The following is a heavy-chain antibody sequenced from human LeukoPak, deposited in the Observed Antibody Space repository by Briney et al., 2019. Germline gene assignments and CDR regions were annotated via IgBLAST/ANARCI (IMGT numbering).Heavy chain of an antibody. J-gene: IGHJ4*02. CDR1: GFTFSDYN. CDR3: ATTTIRLGY. CDR2: MYYRGST. D-gene: IGHD1-26*01. V-gene: IGHV4-34*08. Sequence: GSLRLSCAASGFTFSDYNMRWIRQPPGKGLEWIGDMYYRGSTYHNPSLKSRVTISVDTSKNQFSLKLSSVTAADTAVYYCATTTIRLGYGGQGTLVTVSS.